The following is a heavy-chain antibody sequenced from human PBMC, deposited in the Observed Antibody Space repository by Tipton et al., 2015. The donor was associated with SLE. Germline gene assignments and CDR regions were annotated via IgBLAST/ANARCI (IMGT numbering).Heavy chain of an antibody. V-gene: IGHV5-51*03. J-gene: IGHJ3*02. D-gene: IGHD3-10*01. Sequence: QLVQSGAEVKKPGESLKISCKGSGYSFTSYWIGWVRQMPGKGLEWMGIIYPGDSDTRYSPSFQGQVTISADKSISTAYLQWSSLQVAGTAMYYCAQQTPRGAVGAFDIWSQGTIVSVSS. CDR2: IYPGDSDT. CDR3: AQQTPRGAVGAFDI. CDR1: GYSFTSYW.